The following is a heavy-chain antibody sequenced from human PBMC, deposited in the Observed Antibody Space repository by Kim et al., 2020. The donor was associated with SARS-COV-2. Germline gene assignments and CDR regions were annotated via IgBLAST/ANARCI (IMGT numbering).Heavy chain of an antibody. J-gene: IGHJ6*02. V-gene: IGHV3-9*01. CDR2: ISWNRGIV. D-gene: IGHD1-1*01. Sequence: GGSMRLSCAASGFRFDDYVMHWVRQAPRKGLEWVSGISWNRGIVGYADSVKGRFTISRDNAKNSLYLQMNSLKGEDTALYYCAKGNAPVYYDGMDVWGQGTTVTVSS. CDR3: AKGNAPVYYDGMDV. CDR1: GFRFDDYV.